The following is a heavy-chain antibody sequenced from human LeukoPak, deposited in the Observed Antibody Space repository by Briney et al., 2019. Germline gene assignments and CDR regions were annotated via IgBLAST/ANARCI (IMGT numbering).Heavy chain of an antibody. J-gene: IGHJ6*02. Sequence: ASVKVSCKVSGYTLTELSMHWVRQAPGKGLEWMGGFDPEDGETIYAQKFQGRVTMTRDTSISTAYMELSRLRSDDTAVYYCASHTFGVVFTYYGVDVWGQGTTVTVSS. CDR2: FDPEDGET. D-gene: IGHD3-3*01. CDR3: ASHTFGVVFTYYGVDV. V-gene: IGHV1-24*01. CDR1: GYTLTELS.